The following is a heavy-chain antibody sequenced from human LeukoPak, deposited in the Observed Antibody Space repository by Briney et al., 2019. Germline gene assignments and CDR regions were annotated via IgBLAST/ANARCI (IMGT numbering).Heavy chain of an antibody. CDR1: GFTFSRYA. CDR2: ISGSDGST. CDR3: AKGLVVVITTKNHGDAFEV. Sequence: PGGSLRLSCTASGFTFSRYAMSWVRQAPGKGLEWVSAISGSDGSTYYADSVKGRFTISRDNSKNTLYLQMNSLRAEDTAEYYCAKGLVVVITTKNHGDAFEVWGQGKTVTVSS. V-gene: IGHV3-23*01. J-gene: IGHJ3*01. D-gene: IGHD3-22*01.